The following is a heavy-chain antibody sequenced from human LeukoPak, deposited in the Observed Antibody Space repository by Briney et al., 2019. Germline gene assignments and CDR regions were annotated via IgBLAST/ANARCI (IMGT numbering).Heavy chain of an antibody. J-gene: IGHJ6*01. D-gene: IGHD1-14*01. CDR3: TRDDSPEF. Sequence: GGSLRLSCTASGFNVGGHSMSWVRQAPGKGMEWLGFIRSKSNGGTTEYGASVKGRFTISRDDSKSIAYLQMNSLSTEDTAVYYCTRDDSPEFWGQGTTVTVSS. CDR2: IRSKSNGGTT. V-gene: IGHV3-49*04. CDR1: GFNVGGHS.